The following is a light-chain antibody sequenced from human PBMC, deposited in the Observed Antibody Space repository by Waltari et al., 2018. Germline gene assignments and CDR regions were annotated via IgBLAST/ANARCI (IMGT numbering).Light chain of an antibody. J-gene: IGKJ4*01. CDR2: DAS. CDR3: QQYNNWPPT. Sequence: EVVMTQSPATLSVSPGERATLSCRASQSVNGDLAWYQQRPGQAPRLLIHDASTRATGIPVRFSGSGSGTEFTLTISSLQSEDSAIYYCQQYNNWPPTFGGGTKVEIK. V-gene: IGKV3-15*01. CDR1: QSVNGD.